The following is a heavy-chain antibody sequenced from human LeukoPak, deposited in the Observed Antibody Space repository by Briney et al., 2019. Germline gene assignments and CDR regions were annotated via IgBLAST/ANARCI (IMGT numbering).Heavy chain of an antibody. CDR1: GFTFRSYW. CDR2: IKQDGSEK. V-gene: IGHV3-7*01. Sequence: GGSLRLSCAVSGFTFRSYWMSWVRQAPGKGLEWVANIKQDGSEKYYVDSVKGRFSISRYNAKNSLYLEMNNLRAEDTAVYYCARLPHPLLEMATTFFDYWGQGTLVTVSS. CDR3: ARLPHPLLEMATTFFDY. J-gene: IGHJ4*02. D-gene: IGHD5-24*01.